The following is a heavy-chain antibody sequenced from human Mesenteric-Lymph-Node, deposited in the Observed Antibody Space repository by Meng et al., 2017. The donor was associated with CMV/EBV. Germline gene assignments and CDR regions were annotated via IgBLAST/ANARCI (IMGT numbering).Heavy chain of an antibody. CDR3: AREVAEDDHYVGLDY. V-gene: IGHV3-20*04. D-gene: IGHD6-19*01. Sequence: GESLKISCAASGFTFDDYGMSWVRQAPGKGLEWVSGINWNGGSTGYADSVKGRFTISRDNSKNTLYLQMNSLRAEDTAVYYCAREVAEDDHYVGLDYWGQGTLVTVSS. J-gene: IGHJ4*02. CDR2: INWNGGST. CDR1: GFTFDDYG.